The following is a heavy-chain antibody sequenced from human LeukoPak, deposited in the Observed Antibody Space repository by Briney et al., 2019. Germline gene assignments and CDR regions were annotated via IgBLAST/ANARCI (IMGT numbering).Heavy chain of an antibody. Sequence: GRSLRLSCAASGFSFNNYNMHWVRQAPGKGLEWVALIWYDGSNKYYGDSVKGRFTISRDNSKNTLYLQMNSLRAEDTAVYYCASSWELYGPLGFDYWGQGTLVTVSS. J-gene: IGHJ4*02. V-gene: IGHV3-33*01. CDR3: ASSWELYGPLGFDY. CDR1: GFSFNNYN. D-gene: IGHD1-26*01. CDR2: IWYDGSNK.